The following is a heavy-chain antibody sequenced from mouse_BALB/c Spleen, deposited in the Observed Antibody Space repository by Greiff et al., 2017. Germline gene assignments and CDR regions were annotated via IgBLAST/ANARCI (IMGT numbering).Heavy chain of an antibody. CDR3: ARGRGYDVDYYAMDY. J-gene: IGHJ4*01. Sequence: VQLKQSGPELVKPGASVKMSCKASGYTFTSYVMHWVKQKPGQGLEWIGYINPYNDGTKYNEKFKGKATLTSDKSSSTAYMELSSLTSEDSAVYYCARGRGYDVDYYAMDYWGQGTSVTVSS. CDR1: GYTFTSYV. V-gene: IGHV1-14*01. D-gene: IGHD2-14*01. CDR2: INPYNDGT.